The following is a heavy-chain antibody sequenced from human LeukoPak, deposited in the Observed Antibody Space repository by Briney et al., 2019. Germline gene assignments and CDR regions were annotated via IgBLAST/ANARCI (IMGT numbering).Heavy chain of an antibody. V-gene: IGHV3-30*18. CDR2: ISYDGRNK. Sequence: GGSLRLSCAASEFTFNNHDTHWVRQAPGKGLEWVAAISYDGRNKYYADSVKGRFTISRDNSKNTLNLQMNSLRTEDTAVFYCAKPRDIDSWAFDVWGQGTMVTVSS. CDR3: AKPRDIDSWAFDV. J-gene: IGHJ3*01. D-gene: IGHD2-15*01. CDR1: EFTFNNHD.